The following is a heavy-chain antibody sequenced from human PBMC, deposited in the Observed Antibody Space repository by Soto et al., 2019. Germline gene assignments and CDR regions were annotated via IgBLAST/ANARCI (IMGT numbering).Heavy chain of an antibody. Sequence: SAKTACRASACTLSSYATSWVRQSHGKGLEWMGGIIPIFGTANYAQKFQGRVTITADESTSTAYMELSSLRSEDTAVYYCARDAAPGYCSSTSCYAFDYWGQGTLVTVSS. D-gene: IGHD2-2*01. V-gene: IGHV1-69*01. CDR2: IIPIFGTA. CDR1: ACTLSSYA. CDR3: ARDAAPGYCSSTSCYAFDY. J-gene: IGHJ4*02.